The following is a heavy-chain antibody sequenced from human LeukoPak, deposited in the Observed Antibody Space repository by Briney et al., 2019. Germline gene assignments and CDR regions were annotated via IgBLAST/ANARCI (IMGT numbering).Heavy chain of an antibody. V-gene: IGHV4-31*03. CDR1: GGSISSGGYY. CDR2: IYYSGST. CDR3: ARGIAVAGPRGDYYYYGMDV. Sequence: ASETLSLTCTVSGGSISSGGYYWSWIRQHPGKGLEWIGYIYYSGSTYYNPSLKSRVTISVDTSKNQFSLKLSSVTAADTAVYYCARGIAVAGPRGDYYYYGMDVWGEGTTVTVSS. J-gene: IGHJ6*04. D-gene: IGHD6-19*01.